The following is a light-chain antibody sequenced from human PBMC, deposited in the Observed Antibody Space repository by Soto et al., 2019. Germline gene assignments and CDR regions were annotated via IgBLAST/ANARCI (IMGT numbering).Light chain of an antibody. CDR3: QEYGTSRT. V-gene: IGKV3-20*01. J-gene: IGKJ1*01. CDR1: QSVSNF. CDR2: AAS. Sequence: EVVLTQSPATLSLSPGERATLSCRASQSVSNFLAWYQQKPGQAPRLLTYAASNTAPGIPDRFSGSGSGTDFTLTISRLEPEDFAVYYCQEYGTSRTFGQGTKVDIK.